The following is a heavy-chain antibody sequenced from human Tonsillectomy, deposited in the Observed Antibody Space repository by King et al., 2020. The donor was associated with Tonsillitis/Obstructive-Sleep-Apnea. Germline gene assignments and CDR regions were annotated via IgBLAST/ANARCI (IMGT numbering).Heavy chain of an antibody. CDR3: ARKNGGNFVDAFDI. D-gene: IGHD4-23*01. CDR2: IWNDGSNT. CDR1: GFTFSSHG. Sequence: VQLVESGGGVVQPGRSLRLSCEASGFTFSSHGMHWVRQAPGKGLEWVAVIWNDGSNTYYSDSVKGRFTIARDNSKNTLYLQMNSLSAEDTAVYYCARKNGGNFVDAFDIWGQGTMVTVSS. V-gene: IGHV3-33*01. J-gene: IGHJ3*02.